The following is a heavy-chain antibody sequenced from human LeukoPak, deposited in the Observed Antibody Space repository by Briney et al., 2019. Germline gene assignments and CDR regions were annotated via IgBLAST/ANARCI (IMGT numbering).Heavy chain of an antibody. J-gene: IGHJ4*02. D-gene: IGHD3-10*01. Sequence: KPGGSLRLSCAASGITFSDTWMSWVRRAPGKGLEWVARIRSIVNGGTTDYAAPVKGRFTVSRDDSKDMVFLQMNSLETEDTAVYYCTTHYRPGSHYNIFDYWGQGTLVTVSS. CDR1: GITFSDTW. CDR3: TTHYRPGSHYNIFDY. V-gene: IGHV3-15*01. CDR2: IRSIVNGGTT.